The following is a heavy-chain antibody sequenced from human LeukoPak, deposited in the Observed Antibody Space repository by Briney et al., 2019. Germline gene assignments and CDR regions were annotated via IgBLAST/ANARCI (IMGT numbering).Heavy chain of an antibody. D-gene: IGHD6-19*01. J-gene: IGHJ5*02. CDR3: ARESIAVAGYKQNPVWFDP. CDR1: GGSFSGYY. Sequence: SETLSLTCAVYGGSFSGYYWSWIRQPPGKGLEWIGEINHSGSTNYNPSLKSRVTISVDTSKNQFSLKLSSVTAADTAVYYCARESIAVAGYKQNPVWFDPWGQGTLVTVSS. V-gene: IGHV4-34*01. CDR2: INHSGST.